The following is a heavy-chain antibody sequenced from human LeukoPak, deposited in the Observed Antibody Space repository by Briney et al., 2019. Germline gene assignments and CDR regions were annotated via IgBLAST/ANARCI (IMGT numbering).Heavy chain of an antibody. D-gene: IGHD3-10*02. CDR3: AELGITMIGGV. J-gene: IGHJ6*04. CDR2: ITTTGATI. V-gene: IGHV3-48*03. CDR1: GFTFSSYE. Sequence: PGGSLRLSCAASGFTFSSYEMNWVRQAPGKGLEWVSFITTTGATIYYADSVKGRFTISRDNAKNSLYLQMNSLRAEDTAVYYCAELGITMIGGVWGKGTTVTISS.